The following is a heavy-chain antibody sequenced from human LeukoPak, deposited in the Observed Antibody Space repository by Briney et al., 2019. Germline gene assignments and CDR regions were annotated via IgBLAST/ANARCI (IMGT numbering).Heavy chain of an antibody. CDR1: GGSISSGSYY. CDR2: IYTSGST. Sequence: PSQTLSLTSTVSGGSISSGSYYWSWIRQPAGKGLEWIGRIYTSGSTNYNPSLKSRVTISVDTSKNQFSLKLSSVTAADTAVYYCARTRPRFVDSSSGWFDPWGQGTLVTVSS. J-gene: IGHJ5*02. D-gene: IGHD3-22*01. V-gene: IGHV4-61*02. CDR3: ARTRPRFVDSSSGWFDP.